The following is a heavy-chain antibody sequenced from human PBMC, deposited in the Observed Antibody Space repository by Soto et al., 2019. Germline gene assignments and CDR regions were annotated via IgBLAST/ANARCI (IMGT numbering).Heavy chain of an antibody. CDR2: ISGSGGST. J-gene: IGHJ4*02. Sequence: LRLSCAASGFTFSSYAMSWVRQAPGKGLEWVSAISGSGGSTYYADSVKGRFTISRDNSKNTLYLQMNSLRAEDTAVYYCAKDLRRGYIAARVEFDYWGQGTLVTVSS. V-gene: IGHV3-23*01. CDR1: GFTFSSYA. D-gene: IGHD6-6*01. CDR3: AKDLRRGYIAARVEFDY.